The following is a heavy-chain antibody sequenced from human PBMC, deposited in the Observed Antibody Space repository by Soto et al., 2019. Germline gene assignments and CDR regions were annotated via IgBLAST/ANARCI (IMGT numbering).Heavy chain of an antibody. CDR3: ARVGSRTNFDY. CDR2: ISYDGSNK. Sequence: QVQLVESGGGVVQPGRSLRLSCAASGFTFSSYAMHWVRQAPGKGLEWVAVISYDGSNKYYADSVKGRFTISRDNSKNTLYLQMNSLRAEDTAVYYCARVGSRTNFDYWGQGTLVTVSS. J-gene: IGHJ4*02. V-gene: IGHV3-30-3*01. CDR1: GFTFSSYA.